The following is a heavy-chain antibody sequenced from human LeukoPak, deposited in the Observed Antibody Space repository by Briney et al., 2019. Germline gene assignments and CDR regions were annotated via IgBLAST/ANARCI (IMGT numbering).Heavy chain of an antibody. CDR2: ADAGGFTT. Sequence: GRSLKLSCAPSGFTFAAYAMTWVRQAPGKGLEWISHADAGGFTTYYADSVKGRFTISRDNSRNTVYLQMNNLTIEDTALYYCAKDQGAGLTSQHWGQGTLVIVSS. CDR1: GFTFAAYA. V-gene: IGHV3-23*01. J-gene: IGHJ1*01. D-gene: IGHD3-9*01. CDR3: AKDQGAGLTSQH.